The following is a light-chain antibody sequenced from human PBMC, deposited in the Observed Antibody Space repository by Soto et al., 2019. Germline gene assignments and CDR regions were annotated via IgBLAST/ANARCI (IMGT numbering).Light chain of an antibody. J-gene: IGKJ3*01. CDR2: GAS. CDR1: QSVSSNY. V-gene: IGKV3-20*01. CDR3: QQYGRSPMFT. Sequence: EIVLTQSPGTLSLSPGERATLSCRASQSVSSNYLAWYQQKPGQAPRLLIYGASRGAAGIPDRFIGSGSGTDFTLTINRLEPEDFAVYFCQQYGRSPMFTFGPGTKVDIK.